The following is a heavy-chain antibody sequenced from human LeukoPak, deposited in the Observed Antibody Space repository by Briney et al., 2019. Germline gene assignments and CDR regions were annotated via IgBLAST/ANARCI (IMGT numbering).Heavy chain of an antibody. D-gene: IGHD5-24*01. V-gene: IGHV4-34*01. CDR3: ARVRWLQSPFDY. CDR1: GGSFSGYY. CDR2: INHSGST. Sequence: SETLSLTCAVYGGSFSGYYWSWIRQPPGKGLEWIGEINHSGSTNYNPSLKSRVTISVDTSKNQFSLKLSSVTAADTAVYYCARVRWLQSPFDYWGQGTLVTVS. J-gene: IGHJ4*02.